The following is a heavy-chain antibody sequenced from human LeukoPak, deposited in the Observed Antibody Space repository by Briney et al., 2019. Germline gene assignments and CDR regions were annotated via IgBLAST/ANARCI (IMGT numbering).Heavy chain of an antibody. D-gene: IGHD2-15*01. V-gene: IGHV3-74*01. J-gene: IGHJ4*02. CDR3: ARGGVSRPTLYDY. CDR1: GFTFSSYW. Sequence: GGSLRLSCVASGFTFSSYWMHWVRQAPEKGLVWVSHINSDGSSTSYADSVKGRFTISRDNAKNTLYLQMNSLRAEDTAVYYCARGGVSRPTLYDYWGQGTLVTVSS. CDR2: INSDGSST.